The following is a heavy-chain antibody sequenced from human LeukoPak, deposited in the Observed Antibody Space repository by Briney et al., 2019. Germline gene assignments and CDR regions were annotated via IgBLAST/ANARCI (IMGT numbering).Heavy chain of an antibody. J-gene: IGHJ5*02. CDR1: GGSISSYY. D-gene: IGHD3-3*01. V-gene: IGHV4-4*07. Sequence: PSETLSLTCTVSGGSISSYYWSWIRQPAGKGLEWIGRIYTSGSTNYNPSLKSRVTMSVDKSKNQFSLKLSSVTAADTAVYYCARSGTPYYDFWSGYYVGWLRNWFDPWGQGTLVTVSS. CDR2: IYTSGST. CDR3: ARSGTPYYDFWSGYYVGWLRNWFDP.